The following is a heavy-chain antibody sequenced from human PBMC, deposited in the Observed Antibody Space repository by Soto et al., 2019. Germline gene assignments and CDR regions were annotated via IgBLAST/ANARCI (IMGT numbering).Heavy chain of an antibody. J-gene: IGHJ4*02. CDR3: ARDPSAGDSAGY. CDR1: GGTFSSYT. Sequence: QVQLVQSGAEVKKPGSSVKVSCKASGGTFSSYTISWVRQAPGQGLEWMGRIIPFLGIANYAQKFQGRVTITADKSTSTAYMELRSLRSEDTAVYYCARDPSAGDSAGYWGQGTLVTVSS. V-gene: IGHV1-69*08. D-gene: IGHD2-21*01. CDR2: IIPFLGIA.